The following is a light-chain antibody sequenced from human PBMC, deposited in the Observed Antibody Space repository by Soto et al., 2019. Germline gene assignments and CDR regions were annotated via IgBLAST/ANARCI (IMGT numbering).Light chain of an antibody. CDR2: DTD. Sequence: QSVLTQPPSVSAAPGQKVAISCSGSTSNIGNNYVSWYQQLPEKAPNLLIYDTDKRPSGIPDRFSGSKSGTSATLGITGLQTGDEAEYYCAAWDSGLSAVVFGGGTKLTVL. J-gene: IGLJ3*02. CDR3: AAWDSGLSAVV. CDR1: TSNIGNNY. V-gene: IGLV1-51*01.